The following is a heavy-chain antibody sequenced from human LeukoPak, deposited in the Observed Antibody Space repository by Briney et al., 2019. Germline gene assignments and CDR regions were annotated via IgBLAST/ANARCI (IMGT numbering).Heavy chain of an antibody. CDR1: GGSFSGYY. V-gene: IGHV4-34*01. CDR2: IKHSGST. CDR3: ARIVVIAATNYNFDY. Sequence: SETLSLTCAVYGGSFSGYYWSWIRQPPGKGLEWIGKIKHSGSTNHNPSLKSRVTISVDTSKKQFSLKLSSVTAADTAVYYRARIVVIAATNYNFDYWGQGTLVTVSS. D-gene: IGHD2-15*01. J-gene: IGHJ4*02.